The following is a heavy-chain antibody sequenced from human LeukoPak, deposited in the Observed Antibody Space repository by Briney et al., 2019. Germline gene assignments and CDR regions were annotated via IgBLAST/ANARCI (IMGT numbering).Heavy chain of an antibody. D-gene: IGHD2-21*02. CDR1: GYSFTSYW. CDR3: ARTLAYCGGDCYSGFDY. Sequence: GESLEISCKGSGYSFTSYWIGWVRQMPGKGLEWMGIIYPGDSDTRYSPSFQGQVTISADKSISTAYLQWSSLKASDTAMYYCARTLAYCGGDCYSGFDYWGQGTLVTVSS. V-gene: IGHV5-51*01. CDR2: IYPGDSDT. J-gene: IGHJ4*02.